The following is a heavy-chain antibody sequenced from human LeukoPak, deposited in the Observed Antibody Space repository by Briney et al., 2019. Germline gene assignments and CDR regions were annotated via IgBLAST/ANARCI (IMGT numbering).Heavy chain of an antibody. CDR1: GFTVSSND. CDR2: IYSGGTT. Sequence: GGSLRLSCEASGFTVSSNDMRWVRQAPGKGLEWVSVIYSGGTTDYAESVKGRFTISRDNSKNTLYLQMNSLRVEDTAVYYCARGPRGFDPWGQGTLVTVSS. V-gene: IGHV3-53*01. CDR3: ARGPRGFDP. J-gene: IGHJ5*02.